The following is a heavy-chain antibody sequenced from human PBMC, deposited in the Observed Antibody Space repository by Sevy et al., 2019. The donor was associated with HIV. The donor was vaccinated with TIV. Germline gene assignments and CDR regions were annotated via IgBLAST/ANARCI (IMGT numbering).Heavy chain of an antibody. CDR3: AKVYGDYLRSFLSDYYYYGMDV. Sequence: GGSLRLSCAASGFTFSSYSMNWVRQAPGKGLEWVSYISSSSSTIYYADSVKGRFTISRDNAKNSLYLQMNSLRDEDTAGYYCAKVYGDYLRSFLSDYYYYGMDVWGQGTTVTVSS. J-gene: IGHJ6*02. D-gene: IGHD4-17*01. V-gene: IGHV3-48*02. CDR2: ISSSSSTI. CDR1: GFTFSSYS.